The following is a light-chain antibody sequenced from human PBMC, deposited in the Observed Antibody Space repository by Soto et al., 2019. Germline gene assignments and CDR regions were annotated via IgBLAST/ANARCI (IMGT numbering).Light chain of an antibody. CDR3: QHNSRTPFA. CDR2: AAS. V-gene: IGKV1-39*01. CDR1: QSISNY. J-gene: IGKJ3*01. Sequence: DIQMTQSPSSLSASVGDSVTITCRASQSISNYLNWYQQKPGKAPKLLVYAASSLQSGVPSRFSGSGSGTDFTLTISSLQPEDFATASCQHNSRTPFAFGPGTKGIS.